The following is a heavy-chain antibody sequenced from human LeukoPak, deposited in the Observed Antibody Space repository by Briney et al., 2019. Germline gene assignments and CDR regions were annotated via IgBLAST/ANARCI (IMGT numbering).Heavy chain of an antibody. CDR3: ARDSSGFGEYPSPFDY. Sequence: GGSLRLSCAASGFTFSSYAMHWVRQAPGKGLEWVAVISYDGSNKYYADSVKGRFTISRDNSKNTLYLQMNSLRAEDTAVYYCARDSSGFGEYPSPFDYWGQGTLVTDSS. D-gene: IGHD3-10*01. CDR1: GFTFSSYA. V-gene: IGHV3-30*04. J-gene: IGHJ4*02. CDR2: ISYDGSNK.